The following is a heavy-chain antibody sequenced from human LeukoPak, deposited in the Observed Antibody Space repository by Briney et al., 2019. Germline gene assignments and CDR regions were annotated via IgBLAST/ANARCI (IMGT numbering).Heavy chain of an antibody. J-gene: IGHJ4*02. V-gene: IGHV3-23*01. Sequence: PGGSLRLSCAASGFTFSSYAMTWVRQAPGKGLEWVSTISADGASTFYADSVRGRFTISRDNSENTLYLQMDSLRAEDTAVYYCAKGGHYTYFEYWGQGTLVTVSS. D-gene: IGHD3-3*01. CDR3: AKGGHYTYFEY. CDR1: GFTFSSYA. CDR2: ISADGAST.